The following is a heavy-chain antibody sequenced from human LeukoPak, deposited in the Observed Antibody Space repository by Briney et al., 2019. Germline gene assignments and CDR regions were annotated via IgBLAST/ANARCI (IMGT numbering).Heavy chain of an antibody. D-gene: IGHD3-22*01. V-gene: IGHV3-64*01. CDR3: ARDLGGDSSGYYYSNWFDP. CDR2: ISSNGGST. CDR1: GFTFSSYA. Sequence: GGSLRLSCAASGFTFSSYAMHWVRQAPGKGLEYVSAISSNGGSTYYANSVKGRFTISRDNSKNTLYLQMGSLRAEDMAVYYCARDLGGDSSGYYYSNWFDPWGQGTLVTVSS. J-gene: IGHJ5*02.